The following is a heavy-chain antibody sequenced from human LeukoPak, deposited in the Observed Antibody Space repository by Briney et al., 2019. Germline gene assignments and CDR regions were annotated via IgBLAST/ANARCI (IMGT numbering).Heavy chain of an antibody. D-gene: IGHD6-13*01. CDR3: ARSYEGSSWTRKWFDP. CDR1: GGSFSGYY. Sequence: PSETLSLTCAVYGGSFSGYYWSWIRQPPGKGLEWIGEINHSGSTNYNPSLKSRVTISVDTSKNQFSLKLSSVTAADTAVYYCARSYEGSSWTRKWFDPWGQGTLVTVSS. J-gene: IGHJ5*02. V-gene: IGHV4-34*01. CDR2: INHSGST.